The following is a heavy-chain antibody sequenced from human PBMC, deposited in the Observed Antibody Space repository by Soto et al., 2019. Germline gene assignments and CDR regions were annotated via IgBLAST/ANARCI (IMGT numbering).Heavy chain of an antibody. J-gene: IGHJ4*02. V-gene: IGHV3-64D*08. Sequence: PGRSLRLSCSASGFTISSYAMHWVRQTKGKGLEYVSAISSNGGSTYYADSVKGRFTISRDNSKNTLYLQMSSLRAEDTAVYYCVKGVGERTYYDFWSGYYTNPRTHFDYWGQGTLVTVSS. CDR3: VKGVGERTYYDFWSGYYTNPRTHFDY. D-gene: IGHD3-3*01. CDR1: GFTISSYA. CDR2: ISSNGGST.